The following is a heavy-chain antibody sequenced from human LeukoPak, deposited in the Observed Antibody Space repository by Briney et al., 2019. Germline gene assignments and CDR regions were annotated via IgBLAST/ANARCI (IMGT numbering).Heavy chain of an antibody. CDR2: IRNDESNK. CDR1: GFTLRTYG. J-gene: IGHJ4*02. Sequence: GGSLRLSCAASGFTLRTYGMHWVRQAPGKGLEWVAFIRNDESNKYYADSVKGRFTISRDNSKNTLCLQMNSLRAEDTAVYFCAKVIGGSSAWYARGFDYWGQGTLVTVSS. D-gene: IGHD2-15*01. V-gene: IGHV3-30*02. CDR3: AKVIGGSSAWYARGFDY.